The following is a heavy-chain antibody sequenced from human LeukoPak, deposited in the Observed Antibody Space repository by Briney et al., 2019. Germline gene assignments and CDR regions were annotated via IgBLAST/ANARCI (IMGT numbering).Heavy chain of an antibody. CDR1: GFTFSTYW. D-gene: IGHD6-13*01. V-gene: IGHV3-7*01. CDR2: IRQDGSEK. CDR3: ARDLSSSSWY. Sequence: PGGSLRLSCAASGFTFSTYWMNWVRQAPGKGLEWVANIRQDGSEKYYVDSVKGRFTISRDNAKNSLYLQMNSLRAEDTAVYYCARDLSSSSWYWGQGTLVTVSS. J-gene: IGHJ4*02.